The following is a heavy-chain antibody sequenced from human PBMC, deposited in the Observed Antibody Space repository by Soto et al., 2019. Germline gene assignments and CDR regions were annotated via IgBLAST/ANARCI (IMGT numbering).Heavy chain of an antibody. CDR2: ISSTSAYT. CDR1: GFTFSDYY. CDR3: ARDPSRRSPPDY. J-gene: IGHJ4*02. V-gene: IGHV3-11*05. Sequence: QVQLVESGGGLVKPGGSLRLSCTASGFTFSDYYMNWFRQAPGKGLEWVSYISSTSAYTKYAESVMGRFTISRDNAENLLYLQMDGLRAEDTAVYYCARDPSRRSPPDYWGQGTLVTVSS.